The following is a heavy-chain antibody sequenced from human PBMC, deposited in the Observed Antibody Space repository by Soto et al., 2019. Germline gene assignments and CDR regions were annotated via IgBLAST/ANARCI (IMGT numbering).Heavy chain of an antibody. CDR2: IFYSGST. CDR3: ARESAGSGKNNWFDP. Sequence: SETLSLTCTVSSGSISSTIYSWDWIRQPPGKGLEWIGSIFYSGSTYYNPSLKSRVTMSMDTSKNQLSLTLNSVTAADTAVYYCARESAGSGKNNWFDPWGQGTLVTVSS. D-gene: IGHD3-10*01. CDR1: SGSISSTIYS. J-gene: IGHJ5*02. V-gene: IGHV4-39*07.